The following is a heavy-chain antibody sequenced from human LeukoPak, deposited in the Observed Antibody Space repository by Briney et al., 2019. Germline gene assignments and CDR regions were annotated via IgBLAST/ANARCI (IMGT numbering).Heavy chain of an antibody. CDR3: ARDRYSSSWRDY. Sequence: PGGSLRLSCAASGFTFSSYWMHWVRQAPGKGLVWVSRINSDGSSTSYADSVKGRLTISRDNAKNTLYLQMNSLRAEDTAVYYCARDRYSSSWRDYWGQGTLVTVSS. D-gene: IGHD6-13*01. J-gene: IGHJ4*02. CDR2: INSDGSST. CDR1: GFTFSSYW. V-gene: IGHV3-74*01.